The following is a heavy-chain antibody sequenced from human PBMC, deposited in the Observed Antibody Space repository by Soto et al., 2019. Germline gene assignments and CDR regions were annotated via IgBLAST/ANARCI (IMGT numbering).Heavy chain of an antibody. CDR1: GCTFSSYA. J-gene: IGHJ4*02. D-gene: IGHD3-22*01. CDR3: AKSHYYDSSGYLFDY. Sequence: PGGSLSLSCAASGCTFSSYAISWVRQAPGKGLEWVSAISGSGGSTYYADSVKGRFTISRDNSKNTLYLQMNSLRAEDTAVYYCAKSHYYDSSGYLFDYWGQGTLVTVSS. CDR2: ISGSGGST. V-gene: IGHV3-23*01.